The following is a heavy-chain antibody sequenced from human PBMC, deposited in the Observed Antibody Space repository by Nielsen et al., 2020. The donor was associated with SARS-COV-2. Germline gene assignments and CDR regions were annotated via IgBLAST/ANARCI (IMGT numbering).Heavy chain of an antibody. Sequence: WVRQAPGQRLEWMGWINAGNGNTKYSQKFQGRVTFTRYTSASTVYMELSSLRSEDTAVYYCARAPSLYCSSSSFYYYNWFDPWGQGTLVTVSS. CDR2: INAGNGNT. D-gene: IGHD2-2*01. J-gene: IGHJ5*02. V-gene: IGHV1-3*01. CDR3: ARAPSLYCSSSSFYYYNWFDP.